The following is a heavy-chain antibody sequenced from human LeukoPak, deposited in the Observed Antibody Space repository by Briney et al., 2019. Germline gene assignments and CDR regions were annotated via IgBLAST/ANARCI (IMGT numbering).Heavy chain of an antibody. V-gene: IGHV4-38-2*02. J-gene: IGHJ4*02. CDR3: ARDMRGGNSYYFDS. Sequence: SETLSLTCTVSGNSINRGYYWGWIRQPPGKGLEWIGSFYHSVSTYYNPSLKSRVTISVDTSKNQFSLKLSSVTAAVTAVYYCARDMRGGNSYYFDSWGQGTLVTVSS. CDR1: GNSINRGYY. D-gene: IGHD4-23*01. CDR2: FYHSVST.